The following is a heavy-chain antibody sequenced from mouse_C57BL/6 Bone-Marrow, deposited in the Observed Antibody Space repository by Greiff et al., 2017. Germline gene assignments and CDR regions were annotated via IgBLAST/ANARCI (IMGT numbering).Heavy chain of an antibody. J-gene: IGHJ4*01. D-gene: IGHD2-3*01. CDR2: ISNLAYSI. CDR3: ARHDDYYAMDY. Sequence: EVMLVESGGGLVQPGGSLKLSCAASGFTFSDYGMAWVRQAPRKGPEWVAFISNLAYSIYYADTVTGRFTISSENAKNTLYLEMSSLRSEDTAMYYCARHDDYYAMDYWGQGTSVTVSS. CDR1: GFTFSDYG. V-gene: IGHV5-15*01.